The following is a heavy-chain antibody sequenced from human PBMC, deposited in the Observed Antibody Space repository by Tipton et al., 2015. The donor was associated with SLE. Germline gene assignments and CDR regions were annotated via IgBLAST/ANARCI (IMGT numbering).Heavy chain of an antibody. J-gene: IGHJ6*02. Sequence: SLRLSCAASGFTFSSYWMSLIRPAPGKGLEWAANIKEDGSEQYYLDSVNGRFTISRDNSKNTLYLQMNSLRAEVSAESDCAKDLSPLRYSYGSGRYYAFGLDVWGRGTTVTVSS. CDR1: GFTFSSYW. CDR3: AKDLSPLRYSYGSGRYYAFGLDV. D-gene: IGHD5-18*01. CDR2: IKEDGSEQ. V-gene: IGHV3-7*01.